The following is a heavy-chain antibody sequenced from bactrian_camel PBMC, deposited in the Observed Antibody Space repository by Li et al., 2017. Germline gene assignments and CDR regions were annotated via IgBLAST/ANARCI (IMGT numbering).Heavy chain of an antibody. V-gene: IGHV3S1*01. D-gene: IGHD3*01. J-gene: IGHJ7*01. CDR2: IDSDGST. Sequence: HVQLVESGGGLVQPGGSLRLSCERSGFVYTGYCISWFRQAPGKEREGVAAIDSDGSTRYADSVKGRFTISRDNVTNTLYLQMNSLKLEDTAMYYCAADLMGVCPEMGISRRYGMDYWGKGTQVTVS. CDR1: GFVYTGYC.